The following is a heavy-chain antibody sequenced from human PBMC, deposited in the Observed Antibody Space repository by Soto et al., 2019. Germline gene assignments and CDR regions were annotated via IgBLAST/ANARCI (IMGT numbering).Heavy chain of an antibody. CDR1: GFPFNTYA. V-gene: IGHV3-23*01. CDR3: AKGGYIYGLDP. CDR2: ISESGDNA. J-gene: IGHJ5*02. Sequence: VGSLRLSCAASGFPFNTYAMSWVRQAPGKGPEWVSAISESGDNAFYADSVQGRFTISRDNSYNILYLQMNSLRAEDTALYFCAKGGYIYGLDPWGQGTLVTVSS. D-gene: IGHD5-18*01.